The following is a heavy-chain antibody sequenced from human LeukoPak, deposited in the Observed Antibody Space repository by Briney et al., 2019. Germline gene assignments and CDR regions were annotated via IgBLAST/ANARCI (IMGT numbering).Heavy chain of an antibody. Sequence: SETLSLTCAVYGGSFSGYYWSWIRQPPGKGLEWIGEINHSGSTNYNPSLKSRVTISVDTSKNQFSLKLSSVTAADTAVYYCARHPVGARTGGYFQHWGQGTLVTVSS. CDR3: ARHPVGARTGGYFQH. CDR1: GGSFSGYY. D-gene: IGHD1-26*01. J-gene: IGHJ1*01. V-gene: IGHV4-34*01. CDR2: INHSGST.